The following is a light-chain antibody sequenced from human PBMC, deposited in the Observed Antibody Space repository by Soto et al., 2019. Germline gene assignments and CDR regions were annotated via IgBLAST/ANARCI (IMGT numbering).Light chain of an antibody. J-gene: IGLJ3*02. Sequence: QSALTQPPSASGSPGQSVTIPCTGTSSDIGSYNYVSWYQQYPGKAPKLMIYDVYKRPAGVPDRFSGSKSGNTASLTVSGLLAEDEADYYCSSHAGIINVVFGGGTKLTVL. CDR3: SSHAGIINVV. CDR2: DVY. V-gene: IGLV2-8*01. CDR1: SSDIGSYNY.